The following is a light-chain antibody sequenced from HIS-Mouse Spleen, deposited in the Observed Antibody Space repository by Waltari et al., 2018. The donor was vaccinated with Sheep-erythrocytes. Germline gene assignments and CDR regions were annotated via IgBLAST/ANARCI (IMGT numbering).Light chain of an antibody. CDR2: GAS. Sequence: DIQMTQSPSSLSASVGDRVTITCQASQDISTYLTWYQQKPGKAPKLLIHGASNLETGDPSRFSGSGSGTDFTFTISSLQPEDIATYYCQQYDNLLTFGGGTKVGIK. CDR3: QQYDNLLT. J-gene: IGKJ4*01. V-gene: IGKV1-33*01. CDR1: QDISTY.